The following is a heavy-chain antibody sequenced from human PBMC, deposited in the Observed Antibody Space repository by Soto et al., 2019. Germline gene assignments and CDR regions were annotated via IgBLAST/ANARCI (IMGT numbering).Heavy chain of an antibody. J-gene: IGHJ6*02. V-gene: IGHV4-31*03. CDR1: GGAISSGGYY. Sequence: PSETLSLTCTVSGGAISSGGYYWSWIRQHPGKGLEWIGYIYYSGSTYYNPSLKSRVTISVDTSKNQFSLKLSSVTAADTAVYYCARDLRWSSGTAPKYYYYGMDVWGQGTTVTVSS. CDR2: IYYSGST. D-gene: IGHD3-10*01. CDR3: ARDLRWSSGTAPKYYYYGMDV.